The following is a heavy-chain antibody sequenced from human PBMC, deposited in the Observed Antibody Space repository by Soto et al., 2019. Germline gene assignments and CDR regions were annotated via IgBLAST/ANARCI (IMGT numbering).Heavy chain of an antibody. V-gene: IGHV3-21*06. CDR1: GFTFSSYS. D-gene: IGHD3-10*01. CDR2: ISSGSNYT. J-gene: IGHJ6*03. CDR3: ARAFKESQYYYYCMDV. Sequence: EVQLVESGGGLVKPGGSLRLSCVVSGFTFSSYSMNWVRQAPGKGLEWVSSISSGSNYTYYADSVKGRFTISRDNAKNSVYLQMNSLRAEDTALYYCARAFKESQYYYYCMDVWGKGTTVTVSS.